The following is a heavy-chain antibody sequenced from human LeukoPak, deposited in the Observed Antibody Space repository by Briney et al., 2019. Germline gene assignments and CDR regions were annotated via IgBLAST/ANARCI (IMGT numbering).Heavy chain of an antibody. Sequence: GASVKVSCKASGYTFTSYYMHWVRQAPGQGLEWMGIINPSGGSTSYAQKFQGRVTMTRDTSTSTVYMELSSLRSEDTAVYYCARDFRRRWELPDFDYWGQGTLVTVSS. CDR3: ARDFRRRWELPDFDY. CDR2: INPSGGST. D-gene: IGHD1-26*01. V-gene: IGHV1-46*01. CDR1: GYTFTSYY. J-gene: IGHJ4*02.